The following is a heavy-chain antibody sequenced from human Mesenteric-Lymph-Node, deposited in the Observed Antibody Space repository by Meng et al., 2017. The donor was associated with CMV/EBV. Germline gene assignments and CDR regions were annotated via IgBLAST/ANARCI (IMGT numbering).Heavy chain of an antibody. CDR2: INHSGST. V-gene: IGHV4-34*01. CDR3: ARLDWNPNWIDP. D-gene: IGHD1-1*01. Sequence: SETLSLTCAVYGGSFSGYYWSWIRQPPGKGLEWIGEINHSGSTYYNPSLKSRVTISVDTSKDQFSLQLTSVTAADTAVYYCARLDWNPNWIDPWGQGIQVTVSS. CDR1: GGSFSGYY. J-gene: IGHJ5*02.